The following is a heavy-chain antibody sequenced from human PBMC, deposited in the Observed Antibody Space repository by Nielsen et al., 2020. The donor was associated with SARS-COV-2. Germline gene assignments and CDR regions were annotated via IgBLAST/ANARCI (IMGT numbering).Heavy chain of an antibody. V-gene: IGHV4-4*02. CDR3: ARFGVFDDGMDV. Sequence: GSLRLSCAVSGDSISSSNWWSWVRQPPGKGLEWIGEIYHTGTTNYNPSLKSRVTISVDKSKNQFSLKLSSVTAADTAVYYCARFGVFDDGMDVWGQGTTVTVSS. D-gene: IGHD3-10*01. J-gene: IGHJ6*02. CDR1: GDSISSSNW. CDR2: IYHTGTT.